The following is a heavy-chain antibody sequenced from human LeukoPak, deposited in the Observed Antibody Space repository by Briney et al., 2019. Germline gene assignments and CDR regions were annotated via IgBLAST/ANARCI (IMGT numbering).Heavy chain of an antibody. CDR3: PRGRQGAKTRYFSL. V-gene: IGHV3-30*02. Sequence: PGGSLRLSCAASEFVFRDSSMQWVRQAPGKGLEWVAFVRYDGSNEYYADSMKGRFTISRDNSKNTLYLQMNNLRAEDMAVHYCPRGRQGAKTRYFSLWGRGTRVTVSS. CDR1: EFVFRDSS. CDR2: VRYDGSNE. J-gene: IGHJ2*01. D-gene: IGHD1-26*01.